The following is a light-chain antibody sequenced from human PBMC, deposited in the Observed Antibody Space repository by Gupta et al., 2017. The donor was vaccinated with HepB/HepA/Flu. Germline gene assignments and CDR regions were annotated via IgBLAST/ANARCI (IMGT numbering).Light chain of an antibody. CDR2: AAS. CDR1: QGSSNY. Sequence: QMTQSTSSLSASVGDRDTITCRASQGSSNYLAWYQQQPGKVPKLLIYAASTLQSGVPSRFSGRGSGTDFTLTISSLQPEDVATYYCQKYNSALLTFGGGTKVEIK. V-gene: IGKV1-27*01. J-gene: IGKJ4*02. CDR3: QKYNSALLT.